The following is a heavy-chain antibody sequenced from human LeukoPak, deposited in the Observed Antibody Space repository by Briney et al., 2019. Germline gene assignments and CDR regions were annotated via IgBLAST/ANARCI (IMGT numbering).Heavy chain of an antibody. J-gene: IGHJ4*02. CDR1: EFIFSNYA. V-gene: IGHV3-23*01. Sequence: GGSLRLSCAASEFIFSNYAMPWVRQAPGKGLEWVSSISGSGATTYYADSVKGRFTISRDNSKNTLFLQFNSLRAEDTVVYYCAKDKATVAAKGPFDYWGQGTLVTVSS. CDR3: AKDKATVAAKGPFDY. D-gene: IGHD2-15*01. CDR2: ISGSGATT.